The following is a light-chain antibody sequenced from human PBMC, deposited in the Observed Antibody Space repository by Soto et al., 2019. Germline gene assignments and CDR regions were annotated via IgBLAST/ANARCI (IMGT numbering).Light chain of an antibody. Sequence: DIVMRQSPDSLAVSLGERATIHCKSSQSVFSSNHRKDFISWYQHKAGQPPKLLISWASTRQSGVPDRFGASGSGTDFTLTISSLQTEDVAVYYCQQYFSSPYTLGQGTRLE. J-gene: IGKJ2*01. CDR2: WAS. CDR1: QSVFSSNHRKDF. CDR3: QQYFSSPYT. V-gene: IGKV4-1*01.